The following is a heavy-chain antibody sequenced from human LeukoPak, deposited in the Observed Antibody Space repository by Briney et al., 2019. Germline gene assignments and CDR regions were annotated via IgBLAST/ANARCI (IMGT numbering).Heavy chain of an antibody. V-gene: IGHV3-9*01. D-gene: IGHD1-26*01. Sequence: PGRSLRLSCAASGFTFDDYAMHWVRQAPGKGLEWVSGISWNSGSIGYADSVKGRFTISRDNSKNTLYLQMNSLRAEDTAVYYCAKEGGGALDYWGQGTLVTVSS. CDR1: GFTFDDYA. CDR2: ISWNSGSI. J-gene: IGHJ4*02. CDR3: AKEGGGALDY.